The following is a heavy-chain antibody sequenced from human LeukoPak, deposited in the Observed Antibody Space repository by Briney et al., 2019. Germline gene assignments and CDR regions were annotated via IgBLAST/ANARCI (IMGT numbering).Heavy chain of an antibody. D-gene: IGHD4-23*01. CDR2: ITWDDGST. J-gene: IGHJ1*01. Sequence: AGPLRLSCAAYGCTVHGYDMHGGRHARGKDLERVSHITWDDGSTYYADSVKGRFTISRDNSKNSLYLQMNSLRAEDTALYNCVRDRERGGNGPIQHWGQATLVTVCS. V-gene: IGHV3-43D*04. CDR3: VRDRERGGNGPIQH. CDR1: GCTVHGYD.